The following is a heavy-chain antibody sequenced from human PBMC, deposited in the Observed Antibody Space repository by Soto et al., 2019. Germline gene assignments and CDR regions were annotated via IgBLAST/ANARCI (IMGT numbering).Heavy chain of an antibody. V-gene: IGHV4-30-4*01. Sequence: QVQLQESGPGLVKPTQTLSLTCTVSGGSISSGDYYWSWIRQPPGKGLEWIGYIYYSGSTYYNPSLKSRVTISVDTSNNQFSLKLSSGTAADTAVYYCARERPDGSRLDPWGQGTLVTVSS. CDR3: ARERPDGSRLDP. J-gene: IGHJ5*02. CDR1: GGSISSGDYY. D-gene: IGHD6-13*01. CDR2: IYYSGST.